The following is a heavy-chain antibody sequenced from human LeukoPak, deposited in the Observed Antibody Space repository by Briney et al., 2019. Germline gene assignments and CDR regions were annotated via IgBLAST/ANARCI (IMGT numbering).Heavy chain of an antibody. V-gene: IGHV4-34*01. CDR3: ARGHYYYDSGGYYPCSRCYYYYMDV. CDR2: INHSGST. J-gene: IGHJ6*03. CDR1: GGSFSGYY. Sequence: TSETLSLTCAVYGGSFSGYYWSWICQPPGKGLEWIGEINHSGSTNYNPSLKSRVTISVDTSKNQFSLKLSSVTAADTAVYYCARGHYYYDSGGYYPCSRCYYYYMDVWGKGTTVTVSS. D-gene: IGHD3-22*01.